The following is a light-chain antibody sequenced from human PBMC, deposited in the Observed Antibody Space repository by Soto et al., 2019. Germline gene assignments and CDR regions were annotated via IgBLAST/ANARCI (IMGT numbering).Light chain of an antibody. V-gene: IGKV1-13*02. Sequence: AIQLTQSPSSLSASVGDRVTITCRASQGISSALAWYQQKPGKSPNLLIYDVSSLESGVPSRFSGSGSGTDFTLTISSLQPEDFGTYYCQQFNTYPALTFGGGTKVEIK. CDR1: QGISSA. CDR2: DVS. J-gene: IGKJ4*01. CDR3: QQFNTYPALT.